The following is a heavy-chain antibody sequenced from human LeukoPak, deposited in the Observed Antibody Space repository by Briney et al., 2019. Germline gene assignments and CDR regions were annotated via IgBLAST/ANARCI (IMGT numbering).Heavy chain of an antibody. CDR3: ARDLSGHSGYDLFY. CDR2: ISSSSSYI. D-gene: IGHD5-12*01. Sequence: GGSLRLSCAASGFTFSSYSMNWVRQAPGKGLEWVSSISSSSSYIYYADSVKGRFTISRDNAKNSLYLQMNSLRAEDTAVYYCARDLSGHSGYDLFYWDQGTLVTVSS. J-gene: IGHJ4*02. V-gene: IGHV3-21*01. CDR1: GFTFSSYS.